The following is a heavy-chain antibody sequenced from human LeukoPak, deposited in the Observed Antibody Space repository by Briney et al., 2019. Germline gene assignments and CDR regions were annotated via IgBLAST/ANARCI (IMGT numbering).Heavy chain of an antibody. J-gene: IGHJ3*02. CDR2: IGTAGDT. V-gene: IGHV3-13*01. D-gene: IGHD3-22*01. CDR3: ARSGTTYYYDSGSRI. CDR1: GFTFSSYD. Sequence: GGSLRLSCAASGFTFSSYDMHWVRQATGKGLEWVSAIGTAGDTYYPGSVRGRFTISRDNAKNSLYLQMNSLRAEDTAVYYCARSGTTYYYDSGSRIWGQGTMVTVSS.